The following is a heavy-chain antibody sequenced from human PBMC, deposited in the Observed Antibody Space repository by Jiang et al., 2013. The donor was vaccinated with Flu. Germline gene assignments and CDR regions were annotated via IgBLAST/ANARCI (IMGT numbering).Heavy chain of an antibody. Sequence: SGGTFSSYAISWVRQAPGQGLEWMGGIIPILGIANYAQKFQGRVTITADKSTSTAYMELSSLRSEDTAVYYCARVGAYCGGDCYFYYFDYWGQGTLVTVSS. CDR3: ARVGAYCGGDCYFYYFDY. J-gene: IGHJ4*02. CDR1: GGTFSSYA. V-gene: IGHV1-69*10. D-gene: IGHD2-21*02. CDR2: IIPILGIA.